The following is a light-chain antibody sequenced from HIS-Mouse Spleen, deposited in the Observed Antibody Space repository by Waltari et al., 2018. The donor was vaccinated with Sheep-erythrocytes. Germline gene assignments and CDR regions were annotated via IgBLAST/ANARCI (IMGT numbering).Light chain of an antibody. J-gene: IGLJ3*02. Sequence: QSALTQPASVSGSPGQSITISCTGTSSDVGSYNLVSWYQQHPGKAPKLMIYEASKRPSGVSTRCSGSKSGNTASLTISGLQAEDEADYYCCSYAGSSTWVFGGGTKLTVL. V-gene: IGLV2-23*01. CDR1: SSDVGSYNL. CDR2: EAS. CDR3: CSYAGSSTWV.